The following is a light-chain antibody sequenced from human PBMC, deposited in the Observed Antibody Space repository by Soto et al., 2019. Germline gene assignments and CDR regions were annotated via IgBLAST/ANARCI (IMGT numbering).Light chain of an antibody. CDR1: SSDIGGYDY. CDR3: NSYTTSSSLYV. CDR2: DVS. V-gene: IGLV2-14*01. J-gene: IGLJ1*01. Sequence: QSALTQPASVSGSPGQSITISCTGTSSDIGGYDYVSWYQQYPGKAPKLMIYDVSNRPSGVSDRFSGSKSANTASLTISGLQAEDEADYYCNSYTTSSSLYVFGTGTKLTV.